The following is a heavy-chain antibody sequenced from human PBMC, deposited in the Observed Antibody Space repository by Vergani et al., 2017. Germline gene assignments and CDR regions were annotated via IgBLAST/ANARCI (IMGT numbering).Heavy chain of an antibody. J-gene: IGHJ3*02. CDR1: SLSVSSHY. CDR2: INIGGRT. CDR3: ARGMTTETTDLDGFDI. D-gene: IGHD4-17*01. Sequence: LVESGGGLVQPGGSLRLSCAASSLSVSSHYMTWVRQAPGKGLEWVSTINIGGRTSYADSVKGRLTRTRDDSKNTLHLQMNSLRPEDTAVYYCARGMTTETTDLDGFDIWGQGTMVSVSS. V-gene: IGHV3-66*02.